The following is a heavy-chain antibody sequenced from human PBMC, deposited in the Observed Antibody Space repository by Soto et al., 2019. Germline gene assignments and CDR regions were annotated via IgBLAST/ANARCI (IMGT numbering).Heavy chain of an antibody. CDR1: GYTFTSYD. D-gene: IGHD3-10*01. Sequence: GASVKVSCKASGYTFTSYDVNWVRQATGQGLEWMGWMNPNSGNTGYAQKFQGRVTMTRNTSISTAYMELSSLRSEDTAVYYCARAGSSNDAFDIWGQGTMVTVSS. CDR2: MNPNSGNT. CDR3: ARAGSSNDAFDI. J-gene: IGHJ3*02. V-gene: IGHV1-8*01.